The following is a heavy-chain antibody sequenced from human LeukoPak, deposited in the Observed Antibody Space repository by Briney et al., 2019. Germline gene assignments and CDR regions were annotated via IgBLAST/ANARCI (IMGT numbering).Heavy chain of an antibody. J-gene: IGHJ4*02. V-gene: IGHV4-59*01. CDR2: IYYSGST. Sequence: SSETLSLTCTVSGGSISSYYWSWIRQPPGKGLEWIGYIYYSGSTNYNPSLKRRVTISVDTSKNQFSLKLSSVTAPDTAVYYCARFYDSSGYLHFDYWGQGTLVTVSS. CDR1: GGSISSYY. D-gene: IGHD3-22*01. CDR3: ARFYDSSGYLHFDY.